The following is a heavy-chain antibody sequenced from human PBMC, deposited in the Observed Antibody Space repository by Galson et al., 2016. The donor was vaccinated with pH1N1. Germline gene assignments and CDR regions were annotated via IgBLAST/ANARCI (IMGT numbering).Heavy chain of an antibody. CDR3: ARAVAAADSL. CDR1: GFTLSNYW. CDR2: INQDGSQT. Sequence: SLRLSCAGSGFTLSNYWMSWVRQAPGEGLEWVANINQDGSQTYFVDSVKGRFTISRDNAKNSVYLQMDSLRVEDTAVYFCARAVAAADSLWGQGTLVTVSS. V-gene: IGHV3-7*01. D-gene: IGHD6-25*01. J-gene: IGHJ4*02.